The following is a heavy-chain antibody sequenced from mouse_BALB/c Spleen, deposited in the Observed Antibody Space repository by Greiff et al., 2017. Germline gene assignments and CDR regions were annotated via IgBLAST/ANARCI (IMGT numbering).Heavy chain of an antibody. D-gene: IGHD2-1*01. CDR3: AGDSDGNYGGMDY. J-gene: IGHJ4*01. CDR1: GFPITSGYY. V-gene: IGHV12-3*02. CDR2: ITHSGET. Sequence: KLQESGPGLVKPSQSLFLACSITGFPITSGYYWIWIRQSPGKPLEWMGYITHSGETFYNPSLQSPISITRETSKNQFFLQLNSVTTEDTAMYYCAGDSDGNYGGMDYWGQGTSVTVSS.